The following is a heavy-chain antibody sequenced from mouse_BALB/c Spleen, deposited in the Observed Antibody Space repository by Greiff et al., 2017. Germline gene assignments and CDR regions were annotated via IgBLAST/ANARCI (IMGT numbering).Heavy chain of an antibody. J-gene: IGHJ4*01. CDR3: ARAKGYYAMDY. CDR1: GVSLTSYG. V-gene: IGHV2-9*02. Sequence: QVQLQQSGPGLVAPFQSLSITCTVSGVSLTSYGVHWVRQPPGKGLEWLGVIWAGGSTNYNSALMSRLSISKDNSKSQVFLKMNSLQTDDTAMYYCARAKGYYAMDYWGQGTSVTVSS. CDR2: IWAGGST.